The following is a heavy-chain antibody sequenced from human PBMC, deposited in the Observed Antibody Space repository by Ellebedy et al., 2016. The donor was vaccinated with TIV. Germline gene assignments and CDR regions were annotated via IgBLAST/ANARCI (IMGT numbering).Heavy chain of an antibody. CDR1: GFTLSSYG. D-gene: IGHD6-13*01. CDR2: IKQDGSEK. V-gene: IGHV3-7*01. Sequence: GESLKISXAASGFTLSSYGMHWVRQAPGKGLEWVANIKQDGSEKYYVDSVKGRFTISRDNAKNSLYLQMNSLRAEDTAVYYCARGTPRIAAAQNYWYFDLWGRGTLVTVSS. J-gene: IGHJ2*01. CDR3: ARGTPRIAAAQNYWYFDL.